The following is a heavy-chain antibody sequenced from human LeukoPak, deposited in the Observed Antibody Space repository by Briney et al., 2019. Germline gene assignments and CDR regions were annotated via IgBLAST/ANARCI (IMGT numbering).Heavy chain of an antibody. CDR2: INHSGST. D-gene: IGHD6-13*01. Sequence: PSETLSLTCAVYGGSFSGYYWSWIRQPPGKGLEWIGEINHSGSTNYNPSLKSRVTISVDTSKNQFSLKLSSVTAADTAVYYCAREADGSWLVDYWGQGTLVTVSS. V-gene: IGHV4-34*01. CDR3: AREADGSWLVDY. J-gene: IGHJ4*02. CDR1: GGSFSGYY.